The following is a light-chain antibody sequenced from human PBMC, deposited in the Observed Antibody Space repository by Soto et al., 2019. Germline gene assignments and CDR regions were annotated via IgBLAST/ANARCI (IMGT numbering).Light chain of an antibody. V-gene: IGLV2-23*02. CDR3: SSYGGSRAV. CDR1: SSDVGSHNR. CDR2: EVS. Sequence: QSALTQPASVSGSPGQSITISCTGTSSDVGSHNRVSWYQQHPGQAPKLMIYEVSKRPLGVSARFSASKSGNTASLTISGLKAEDEADYFCSSYGGSRAVFGGGTQLTVL. J-gene: IGLJ7*01.